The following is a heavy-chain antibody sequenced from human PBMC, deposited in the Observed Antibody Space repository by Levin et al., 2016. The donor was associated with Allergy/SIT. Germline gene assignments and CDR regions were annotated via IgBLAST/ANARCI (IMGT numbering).Heavy chain of an antibody. CDR2: ISSSSSYI. CDR1: GFTFSSYS. V-gene: IGHV3-21*01. CDR3: ARLIVDKDGYNPSDH. Sequence: GGSLRLSCAASGFTFSSYSMNWVRQAPGKGLEWVSSISSSSSYIYYADSVKGRFTISRDNAKNSLYLQMNSLRADDTAVYYCARLIVDKDGYNPSDHWGQGTLVTVSS. J-gene: IGHJ5*02. D-gene: IGHD5-24*01.